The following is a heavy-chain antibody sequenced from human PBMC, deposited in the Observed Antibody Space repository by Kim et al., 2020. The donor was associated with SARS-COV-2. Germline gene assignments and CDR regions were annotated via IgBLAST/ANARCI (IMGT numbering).Heavy chain of an antibody. CDR1: GGSISGYY. CDR2: INYSWST. J-gene: IGHJ4*02. Sequence: SETLSLTCTVSGGSISGYYWSWIRQPPGKGLEWIGYINYSWSTNYNPSLKSRVTISVDTSKNQFSLKLSSVTAADTAVYYCVRGSSSWPYYFDYWGQGTLVTVSS. V-gene: IGHV4-59*01. D-gene: IGHD6-13*01. CDR3: VRGSSSWPYYFDY.